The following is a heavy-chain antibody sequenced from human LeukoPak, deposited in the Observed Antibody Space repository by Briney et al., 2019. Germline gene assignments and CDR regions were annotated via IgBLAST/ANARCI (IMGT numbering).Heavy chain of an antibody. Sequence: GGSLRLSCAASGFTFSNAWMSWVRQAPGKGLEWVGRIKSKTDGGTTDYAAPVKGRFTISRDDSKNTLYLQMNSLKTEDTAVYYCAKDMHALGGSSSWSPFDYWGQGTLVTVSS. CDR2: IKSKTDGGTT. CDR3: AKDMHALGGSSSWSPFDY. CDR1: GFTFSNAW. V-gene: IGHV3-15*01. D-gene: IGHD6-13*01. J-gene: IGHJ4*02.